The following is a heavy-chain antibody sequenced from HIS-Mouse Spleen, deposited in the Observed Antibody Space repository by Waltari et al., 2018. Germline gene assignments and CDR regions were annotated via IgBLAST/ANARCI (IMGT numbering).Heavy chain of an antibody. Sequence: QLQLQASGPGLMKPSETPSLACTVSGGPLSSSSYYAGWLRQPPGKGLEWIGSIYYSGSTYYNPSLKSRVTISVDTSKNQFSLKLSSVTAADTAVYYCAREIPYSSSWYDWYFDLWGRGTLVTVSS. V-gene: IGHV4-39*07. J-gene: IGHJ2*01. D-gene: IGHD6-13*01. CDR2: IYYSGST. CDR1: GGPLSSSSYY. CDR3: AREIPYSSSWYDWYFDL.